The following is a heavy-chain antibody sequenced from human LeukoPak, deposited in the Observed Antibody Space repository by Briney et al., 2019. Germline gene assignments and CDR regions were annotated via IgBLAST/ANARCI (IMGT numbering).Heavy chain of an antibody. J-gene: IGHJ5*02. V-gene: IGHV3-7*01. CDR2: IEEDGTRE. CDR3: VSQQLAPP. Sequence: GGSLRLSCAAPGFTFSNYWMSWVRQAPGKGLEWVANIEEDGTREDYVDSVRGRFTVSRDNANNSVYLQMNSLRAEDTAVYYCVSQQLAPPWGQGTLVTVSS. D-gene: IGHD5-24*01. CDR1: GFTFSNYW.